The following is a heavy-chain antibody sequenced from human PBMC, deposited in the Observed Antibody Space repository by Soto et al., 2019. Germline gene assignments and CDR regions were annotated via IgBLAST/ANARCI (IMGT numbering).Heavy chain of an antibody. V-gene: IGHV3-21*01. CDR1: GFTFSSYS. D-gene: IGHD4-17*01. CDR2: ISSSSNYI. CDR3: AGLMTTVVSNWFDP. J-gene: IGHJ5*02. Sequence: GGSLRLSCAASGFTFSSYSMNWVRQAPGKGLEWVSSISSSSNYIYYADSVKGRFTISRDNAKNSLYLQMNSLRAEDTAVYYCAGLMTTVVSNWFDPWGQGTLVTVSS.